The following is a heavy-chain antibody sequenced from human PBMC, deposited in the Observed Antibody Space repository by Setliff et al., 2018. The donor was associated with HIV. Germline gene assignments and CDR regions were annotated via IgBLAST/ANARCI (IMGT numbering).Heavy chain of an antibody. D-gene: IGHD2-15*01. V-gene: IGHV3-48*03. CDR2: ISTSGDTI. CDR1: GFTFNSYE. CDR3: ARSSLGTATHFDY. Sequence: GGSLRLSCADSGFTFNSYEMNWVRQAPGKGLEWVSYISTSGDTIYYADSVKGRFTISRGNAKNSLDLQMNYLRAGDTALYYGARSSLGTATHFDYWGQGTLVTVSS. J-gene: IGHJ4*02.